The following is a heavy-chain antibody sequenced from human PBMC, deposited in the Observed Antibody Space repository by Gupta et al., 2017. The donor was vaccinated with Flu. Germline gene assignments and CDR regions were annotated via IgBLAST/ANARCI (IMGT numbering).Heavy chain of an antibody. CDR2: ISGSRDSK. D-gene: IGHD2-15*01. V-gene: IGHV3-23*01. Sequence: EVQLLESGGGLVQPGGSLRLSCAASGFTFSDYAMNWVRQAPGKGLEWVSGISGSRDSKNYADSGKCRVTIARDNSKNTMYLQMNSLRAEDPAVYYCAKLPYCSVEFCFAVGMDVWGEGTTVTVSS. CDR3: AKLPYCSVEFCFAVGMDV. CDR1: GFTFSDYA. J-gene: IGHJ6*02.